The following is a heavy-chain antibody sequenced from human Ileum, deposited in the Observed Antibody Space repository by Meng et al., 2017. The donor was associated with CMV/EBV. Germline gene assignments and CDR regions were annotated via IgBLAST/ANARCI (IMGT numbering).Heavy chain of an antibody. V-gene: IGHV4-39*01. J-gene: IGHJ4*02. CDR3: ARLGGFEYYFDY. CDR1: GGSFTDTSHY. D-gene: IGHD3-9*01. Sequence: GSLRLSCTVSGGSFTDTSHYWGWIRQPPGKGLEWIGSVFYSGRTYYSPSLKSRVIISVDTSSNQFSRKLSSVTAADTGVYYCARLGGFEYYFDYWGQGTLVTVSS. CDR2: VFYSGRT.